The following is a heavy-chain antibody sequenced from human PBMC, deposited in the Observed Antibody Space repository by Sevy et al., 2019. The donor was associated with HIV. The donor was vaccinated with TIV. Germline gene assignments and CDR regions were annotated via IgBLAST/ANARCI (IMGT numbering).Heavy chain of an antibody. CDR2: ISRHRRTI. CDR1: GFTFSTYT. J-gene: IGHJ5*02. Sequence: GGSLRLSCVGSGFTFSTYTMHWVRQAPGKGLEWLSSISRHRRTIYYADTLKGRLTISGDNAKNSLYLQMNSLRDEDTAVYYCAREAYYYDSREENWFDPWGQGTLVTVSS. CDR3: AREAYYYDSREENWFDP. D-gene: IGHD3-22*01. V-gene: IGHV3-48*02.